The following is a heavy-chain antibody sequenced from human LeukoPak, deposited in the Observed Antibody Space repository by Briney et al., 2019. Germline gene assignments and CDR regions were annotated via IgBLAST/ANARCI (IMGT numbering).Heavy chain of an antibody. CDR3: ARAIVVVVAATLTSWFDP. J-gene: IGHJ5*02. D-gene: IGHD2-15*01. CDR1: GYTFTGYY. CDR2: INPNSGGT. Sequence: GASVKVSCKASGYTFTGYYMHWVRQAPGQGLEWMGWINPNSGGTNYAQKFQGWVTMTRDTSISTAYMELSRLRSDDTAVYYCARAIVVVVAATLTSWFDPWGQGTLVTVSS. V-gene: IGHV1-2*04.